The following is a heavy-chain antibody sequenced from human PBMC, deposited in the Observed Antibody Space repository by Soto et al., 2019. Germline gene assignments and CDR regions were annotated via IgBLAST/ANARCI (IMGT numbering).Heavy chain of an antibody. CDR2: IYYSGST. CDR3: ARRINSSGWLPSGAFDI. Sequence: PSETLSLTGTVSGGSISRSSYYWGWIRQPPGKGLEWIGSIYYSGSTYYNPSLKSRVTISVDTSKNQFSLKLSSVTAADTAVYYCARRINSSGWLPSGAFDIWGQGTMVTVSS. J-gene: IGHJ3*02. CDR1: GGSISRSSYY. D-gene: IGHD6-19*01. V-gene: IGHV4-39*01.